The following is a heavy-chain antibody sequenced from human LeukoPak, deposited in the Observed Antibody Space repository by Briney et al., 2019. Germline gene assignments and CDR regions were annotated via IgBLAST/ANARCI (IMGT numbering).Heavy chain of an antibody. J-gene: IGHJ4*02. Sequence: GGSLRLSCAASGFAFSNNAMHWVRQAPGKGLEWVAVISYDGSNKYYADSVKGRFTISRDNSKNTLYLQMNSLRAEDTAVYYCARDSSDYYDSSGYYLDYWGQGTLVTVSS. CDR1: GFAFSNNA. D-gene: IGHD3-22*01. CDR2: ISYDGSNK. CDR3: ARDSSDYYDSSGYYLDY. V-gene: IGHV3-30-3*01.